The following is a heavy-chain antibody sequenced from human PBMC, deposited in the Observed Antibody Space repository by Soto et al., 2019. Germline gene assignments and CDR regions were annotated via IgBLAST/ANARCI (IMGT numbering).Heavy chain of an antibody. CDR3: AKDRKQWLAPSFDY. J-gene: IGHJ4*02. Sequence: PGGSLRLSCAASGFTFSSYAMSWVRQAPGKGLEWVSAISGSGGSTYYGDSVKGRCTMSRDNSKNTLYLQMNSLRAEDTAVYYCAKDRKQWLAPSFDYWGQGTLVTVSS. CDR2: ISGSGGST. V-gene: IGHV3-23*01. D-gene: IGHD6-19*01. CDR1: GFTFSSYA.